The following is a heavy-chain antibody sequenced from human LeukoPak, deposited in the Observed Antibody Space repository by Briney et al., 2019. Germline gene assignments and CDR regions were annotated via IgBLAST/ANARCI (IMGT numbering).Heavy chain of an antibody. D-gene: IGHD3-10*01. CDR3: SMVRGVRNGRDNWFDP. CDR1: GYTFTSYD. Sequence: ASVKVSCKASGYTFTSYDINWVRQATGQGLEWMGWMNPNSGNTGYAQKFQGRVTMTRNTSISTAYMELSSLRSEDTAVYYCSMVRGVRNGRDNWFDPWGQGTLVTVSS. CDR2: MNPNSGNT. V-gene: IGHV1-8*01. J-gene: IGHJ5*02.